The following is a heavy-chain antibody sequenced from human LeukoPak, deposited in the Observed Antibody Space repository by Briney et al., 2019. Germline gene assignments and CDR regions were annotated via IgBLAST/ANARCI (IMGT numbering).Heavy chain of an antibody. CDR3: AREGGRAVPGRFDQ. Sequence: TGGSLRLSCAASGINLRSSGMHWVRQAPGKGLEWVTFIQNDGSDKYYAASVKGRFTISRDNSKNTVYLHMASLRADDTALYYCAREGGRAVPGRFDQWGQGTLVTVSS. V-gene: IGHV3-30*02. J-gene: IGHJ4*02. CDR1: GINLRSSG. D-gene: IGHD6-13*01. CDR2: IQNDGSDK.